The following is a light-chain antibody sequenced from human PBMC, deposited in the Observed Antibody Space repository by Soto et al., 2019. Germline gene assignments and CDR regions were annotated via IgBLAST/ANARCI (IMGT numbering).Light chain of an antibody. CDR2: EVT. CDR1: SSDVGKYDR. CDR3: SSYTSTSRYV. J-gene: IGLJ1*01. V-gene: IGLV2-18*02. Sequence: QCVLNQPPSVSGFAGRAVTISSTGTSSDVGKYDRVSWYQQPPGTAPKLIIYEVTNRPSGVPARFSGSKSGNTASLTISGLQAEDEADYYCSSYTSTSRYVFGAGTKVTVL.